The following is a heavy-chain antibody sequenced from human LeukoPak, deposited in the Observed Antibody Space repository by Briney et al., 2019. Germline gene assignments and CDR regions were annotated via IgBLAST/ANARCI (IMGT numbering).Heavy chain of an antibody. CDR1: GYTFTSYD. D-gene: IGHD1-14*01. V-gene: IGHV1-8*01. Sequence: ASVKVSCKASGYTFTSYDINWVRQATGQGLEWMGWMNPNSGNTGYAQKLQGRVTMTRNTSISTAYMELSGLRSEDTAVYYCARGRRLRGWFDPWGQGTLVTVSS. CDR2: MNPNSGNT. CDR3: ARGRRLRGWFDP. J-gene: IGHJ5*02.